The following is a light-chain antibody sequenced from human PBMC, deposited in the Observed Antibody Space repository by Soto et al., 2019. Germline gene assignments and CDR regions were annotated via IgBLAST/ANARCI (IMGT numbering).Light chain of an antibody. J-gene: IGKJ1*01. CDR1: QSISDA. CDR2: GAS. Sequence: EIVMTQSPATLSVSPGGRATLSCMASQSISDALAWYPQKPSQAPRRLIHGASTRAPGFPARFSGSGSGTDFTLTISSLQSEDFAVYYCQQYDNWPWTFGQGTKVDIK. CDR3: QQYDNWPWT. V-gene: IGKV3-15*01.